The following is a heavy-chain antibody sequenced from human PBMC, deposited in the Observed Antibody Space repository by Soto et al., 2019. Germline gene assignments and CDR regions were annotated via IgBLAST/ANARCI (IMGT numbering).Heavy chain of an antibody. CDR2: ISYDGSNK. Sequence: QVQLVESGGGVVQPGRSLRLSCAASGFTFSSYAMHWVRQARGKGLEWVAVISYDGSNKYYADSVKGRFTISRDNSKNTLYLQMNSLRSEDTAVYYCARDEYSGYDPLANFDYWGQGTLVNVSS. J-gene: IGHJ4*02. CDR1: GFTFSSYA. V-gene: IGHV3-30-3*01. D-gene: IGHD5-12*01. CDR3: ARDEYSGYDPLANFDY.